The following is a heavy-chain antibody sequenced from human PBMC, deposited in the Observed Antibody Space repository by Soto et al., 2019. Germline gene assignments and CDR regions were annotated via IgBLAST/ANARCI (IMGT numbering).Heavy chain of an antibody. CDR1: GGSVSNKTYY. V-gene: IGHV4-61*01. CDR2: VYYSGTT. Sequence: SETLSLTCSVSGGSVSNKTYYWSWIRQPPGKRLEWLGYVYYSGTTNYNPSRKSRVTISVDLSKNQFSLRLSSVTTADTALYYCARTTAVPNTLRSRYFFDYWGQGTLVTVSS. J-gene: IGHJ4*02. CDR3: ARTTAVPNTLRSRYFFDY. D-gene: IGHD4-17*01.